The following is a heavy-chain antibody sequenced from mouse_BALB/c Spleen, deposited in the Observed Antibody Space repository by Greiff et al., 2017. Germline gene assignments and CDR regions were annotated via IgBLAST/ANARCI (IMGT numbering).Heavy chain of an antibody. V-gene: IGHV5-4*02. CDR2: ISDGGSYT. D-gene: IGHD4-1*01. CDR1: GFTFSDYY. CDR3: ARNTGTGYFDY. J-gene: IGHJ2*01. Sequence: LVESGGGLVKPGGSLKLSCAASGFTFSDYYMYWVRQTPEKRLEWVATISDGGSYTYYPDSVKGRFTISRDNAKNNLYLQMSSLKSEDTAMYYCARNTGTGYFDYWGQGTTLTVSS.